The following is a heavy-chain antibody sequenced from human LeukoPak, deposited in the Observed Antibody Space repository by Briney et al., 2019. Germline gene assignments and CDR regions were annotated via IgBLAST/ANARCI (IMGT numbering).Heavy chain of an antibody. D-gene: IGHD2-2*01. J-gene: IGHJ3*02. Sequence: SETLSLTCTVSGGSISSSSYYWGWIRQPPGKGLEWIGSIYYSGSTYYNPSLKSRVTISVDTSKNQFSLKLSSVTAADTAMYYCAAIVVVPAANAFDIWGQGTMVTVSS. V-gene: IGHV4-39*01. CDR1: GGSISSSSYY. CDR3: AAIVVVPAANAFDI. CDR2: IYYSGST.